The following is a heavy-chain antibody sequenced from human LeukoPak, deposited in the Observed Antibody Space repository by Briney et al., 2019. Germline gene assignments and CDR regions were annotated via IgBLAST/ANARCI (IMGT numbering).Heavy chain of an antibody. CDR1: GFTFSSYA. CDR3: ARDGRGYSAWDDAFDI. Sequence: GRSLRLSCAASGFTFSSYAMHWVRQAPGKGLEWVAVISYDGSNKYYADSVKGRFTISRDNSKNTLYLQMNSLRVEDTAVYYCARDGRGYSAWDDAFDIWGQGTMVTVSS. J-gene: IGHJ3*02. D-gene: IGHD5-18*01. V-gene: IGHV3-30-3*01. CDR2: ISYDGSNK.